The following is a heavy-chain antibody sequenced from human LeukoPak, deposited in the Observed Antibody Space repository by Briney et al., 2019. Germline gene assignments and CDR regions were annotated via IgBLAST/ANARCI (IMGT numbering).Heavy chain of an antibody. J-gene: IGHJ4*02. CDR3: AKYSGSGSYVYYFDY. V-gene: IGHV3-23*01. CDR2: ISGSCGST. CDR1: GFTFSSYA. Sequence: GGSLRLFCAASGFTFSSYAMRWVRQAPGKGLEWVTDISGSCGSTYYADSVKGRFTISRDNSKNPLYLQMNSLRAEDTAVYYCAKYSGSGSYVYYFDYWGQGALVTVSS. D-gene: IGHD3-10*01.